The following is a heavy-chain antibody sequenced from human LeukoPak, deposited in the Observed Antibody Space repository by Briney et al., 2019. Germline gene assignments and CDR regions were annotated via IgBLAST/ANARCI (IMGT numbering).Heavy chain of an antibody. D-gene: IGHD3-9*01. J-gene: IGHJ4*02. CDR3: ARSYGILTEVDY. CDR1: GYTFTDYY. Sequence: ASVTVSYKASGYTFTDYYMHWVRLAPGQGLEWMGWINPDSGGTNNAQKFQGRVTTTRDTSISTVYMDLSSLISDDTAVYYCARSYGILTEVDYWGQGTLFTVSS. V-gene: IGHV1-2*02. CDR2: INPDSGGT.